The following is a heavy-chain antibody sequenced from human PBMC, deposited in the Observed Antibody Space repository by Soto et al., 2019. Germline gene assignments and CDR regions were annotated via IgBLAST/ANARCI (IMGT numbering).Heavy chain of an antibody. V-gene: IGHV1-69*13. CDR3: ARYEDHYESRVYDMDH. CDR1: GGTFNSYA. Sequence: GASVKVSCKASGGTFNSYAISWVRQAPGQGLEWMGGIIPIFATANYAQKFQGRVTITADESTSTAYMDLSTLRSEVSAVYYCARYEDHYESRVYDMDHWGQRTLVNVSS. D-gene: IGHD3-3*01. CDR2: IIPIFATA. J-gene: IGHJ4*02.